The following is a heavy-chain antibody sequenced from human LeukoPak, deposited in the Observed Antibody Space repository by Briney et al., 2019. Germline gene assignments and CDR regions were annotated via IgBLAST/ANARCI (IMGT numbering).Heavy chain of an antibody. Sequence: AGYLRFSCAASGFTVSSNYMSWLRPAPGKGLVWVSVIYSGGSTYYADSVKGRFTISRDNSKNTLYLQMNSLRAEDTAVYYCARGRVVVVPAAMSNYYYGMDVWGQGTTVTVSS. D-gene: IGHD2-2*01. J-gene: IGHJ6*02. V-gene: IGHV3-66*01. CDR1: GFTVSSNY. CDR3: ARGRVVVVPAAMSNYYYGMDV. CDR2: IYSGGST.